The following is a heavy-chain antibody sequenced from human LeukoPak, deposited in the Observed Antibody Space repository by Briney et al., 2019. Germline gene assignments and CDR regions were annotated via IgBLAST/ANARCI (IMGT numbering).Heavy chain of an antibody. CDR3: ARAQVTHNPVHWVHGMDV. J-gene: IGHJ6*02. CDR1: GGTFSSYA. CDR2: IIPIFGTA. Sequence: ASVKVSCKASGGTFSSYAISWVRQAPGQGLEWMGGIIPIFGTANYAQKFQGRVTITADESTSTAYMELSSLRSEDTAVYYCARAQVTHNPVHWVHGMDVWGQGTTVTVSS. D-gene: IGHD4-23*01. V-gene: IGHV1-69*13.